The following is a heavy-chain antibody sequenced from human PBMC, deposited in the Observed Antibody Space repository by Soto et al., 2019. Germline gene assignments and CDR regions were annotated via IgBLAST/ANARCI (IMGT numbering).Heavy chain of an antibody. Sequence: QVQLVQSGAEVKKPGSSVKVSCKASGGTFSSYAISWVRQAPGQGLEWMGGFIPIFGTANYAQKFQGRVTITADESTSTGYMELSSLRSEDTAVYYCARIHIGYSGYVAGQYALAIWGQGTMVTVSS. CDR3: ARIHIGYSGYVAGQYALAI. V-gene: IGHV1-69*01. CDR1: GGTFSSYA. D-gene: IGHD5-12*01. J-gene: IGHJ3*02. CDR2: FIPIFGTA.